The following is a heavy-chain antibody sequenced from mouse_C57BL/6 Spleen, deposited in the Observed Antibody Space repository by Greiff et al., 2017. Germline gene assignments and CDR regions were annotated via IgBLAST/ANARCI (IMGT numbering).Heavy chain of an antibody. V-gene: IGHV1-61*01. CDR2: IYPSDSET. J-gene: IGHJ4*01. CDR3: ATRITTVVDPYAMDY. CDR1: GYTFTSYW. Sequence: QVQLKHPGAELVRPGSSVKLSCKASGYTFTSYWMDWVKQRPGQGLEWIGNIYPSDSETHYNQKFKDKATLTVDKSSSTAYMQLSSLTSEDSAVYYCATRITTVVDPYAMDYWGQGTSVTVSS. D-gene: IGHD1-1*01.